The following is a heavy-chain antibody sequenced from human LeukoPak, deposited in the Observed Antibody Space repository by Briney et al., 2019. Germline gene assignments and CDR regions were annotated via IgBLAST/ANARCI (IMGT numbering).Heavy chain of an antibody. CDR2: IYHSGST. Sequence: SETLSLTCTVSGYSISSGYYWGWIRQPPGKGLEWIGSIYHSGSTYYNPSLKSRVTISVDTSKNQFSLKLSSVTAADTAVYYCARAPCSSSWYYYYYYYMDVWGKGTTVTVSS. V-gene: IGHV4-38-2*02. CDR3: ARAPCSSSWYYYYYYYMDV. D-gene: IGHD6-13*01. J-gene: IGHJ6*03. CDR1: GYSISSGYY.